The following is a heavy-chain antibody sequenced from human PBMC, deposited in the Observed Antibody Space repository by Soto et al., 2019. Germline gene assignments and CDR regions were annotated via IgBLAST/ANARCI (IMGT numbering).Heavy chain of an antibody. CDR2: INHSGNT. CDR3: ARGQGDYDFWSGSNYYYYMDV. V-gene: IGHV4-34*01. D-gene: IGHD3-3*01. CDR1: GGSFSGYY. Sequence: SETLSLTCAVYGGSFSGYYWSRIRQPPGKGLEWIGEINHSGNTNCNPSLTSRVTISVDTSKNQFSLKLSSVTAADTAVYYCARGQGDYDFWSGSNYYYYMDVWGKGTTVTVSS. J-gene: IGHJ6*03.